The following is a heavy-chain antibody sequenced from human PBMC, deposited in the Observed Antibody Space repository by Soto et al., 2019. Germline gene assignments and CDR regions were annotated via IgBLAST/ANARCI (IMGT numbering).Heavy chain of an antibody. D-gene: IGHD3-9*01. CDR3: ARDASLTVDAFDM. V-gene: IGHV4-59*01. J-gene: IGHJ3*02. CDR2: IYYSGST. Sequence: LEILSLTCSVSGGSINSYYWSWIRQPPGKGLEWIGYIYYSGSTNYNPSLKSRVTISVDTSKNQFSLKLSSVTAADTAVYYCARDASLTVDAFDMWGQGTMVTVSS. CDR1: GGSINSYY.